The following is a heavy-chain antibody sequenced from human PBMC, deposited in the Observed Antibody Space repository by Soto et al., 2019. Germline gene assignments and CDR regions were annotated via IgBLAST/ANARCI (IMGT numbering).Heavy chain of an antibody. CDR3: AKNPPTTFVATIVLFDY. CDR2: ISGSGGST. CDR1: GFTFSSYA. J-gene: IGHJ4*02. Sequence: PGGSLRLSCAASGFTFSSYAMSWVRQAPGKGLEWVSAISGSGGSTYYADSVKGRFTISRDNSKNTLYLQMNSLRAEDTAVYYCAKNPPTTFVATIVLFDYWGQGTLVTVSS. D-gene: IGHD5-12*01. V-gene: IGHV3-23*01.